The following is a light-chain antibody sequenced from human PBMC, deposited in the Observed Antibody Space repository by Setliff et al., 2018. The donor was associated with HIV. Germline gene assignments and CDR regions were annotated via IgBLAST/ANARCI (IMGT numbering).Light chain of an antibody. CDR3: SSYTSISTYV. CDR2: EVN. V-gene: IGLV2-18*02. Sequence: QSALTQPPSVSGSPGQSVTISCTGTSSDVGSYNRVSWYQQPPGTAPKLMIYEVNNRPSGVPDRFSGSKSGNTASLTISGLRAEDEADYYCSSYTSISTYVFGTGTKVTVL. J-gene: IGLJ1*01. CDR1: SSDVGSYNR.